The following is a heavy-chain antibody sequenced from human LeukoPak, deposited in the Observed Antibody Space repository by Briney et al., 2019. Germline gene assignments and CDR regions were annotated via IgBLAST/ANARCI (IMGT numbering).Heavy chain of an antibody. CDR1: GFVFSIYA. Sequence: GGSLSLSCGGSGFVFSIYAIHWVRQSPDGGLGWVAVIASEGRSTTYAHSLKDRSTIYRDNSKNTVHLDVTRLTPEAAAVYSCPKGGQVASGLIATWGHRTL. CDR3: PKGGQVASGLIAT. CDR2: IASEGRST. V-gene: IGHV3-30*04. D-gene: IGHD5-12*01. J-gene: IGHJ4*01.